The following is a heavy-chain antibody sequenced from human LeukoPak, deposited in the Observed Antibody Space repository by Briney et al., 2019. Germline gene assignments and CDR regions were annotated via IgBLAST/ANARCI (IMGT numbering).Heavy chain of an antibody. CDR1: GGSMSSSNNY. CDR2: MFYSGST. J-gene: IGHJ3*01. Sequence: SETLSLTCTVSGGSMSSSNNYWGWIRQSPGKGLEWIGSMFYSGSTYYNPSLKSRVTISVDTSKNQFSLKLSSVTAADTAVYYCARRGDVWGQGTMVTVSS. CDR3: ARRGDV. V-gene: IGHV4-39*07.